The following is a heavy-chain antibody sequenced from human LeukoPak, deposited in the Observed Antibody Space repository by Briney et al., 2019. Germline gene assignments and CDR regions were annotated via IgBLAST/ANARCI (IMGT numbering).Heavy chain of an antibody. CDR3: ARKARSGGSHFDY. CDR2: IDWDDDK. J-gene: IGHJ4*02. Sequence: ASGPALVKPTQTLTLTCTFSGFSLRTRGMCVSWIRQPPGKALEWLARIDWDDDKYYSTSLKTRLTISKDTSKNQVVLTMTNMDPVDTATYYCARKARSGGSHFDYWGQGTLVTVSS. CDR1: GFSLRTRGMC. V-gene: IGHV2-70*11. D-gene: IGHD2-15*01.